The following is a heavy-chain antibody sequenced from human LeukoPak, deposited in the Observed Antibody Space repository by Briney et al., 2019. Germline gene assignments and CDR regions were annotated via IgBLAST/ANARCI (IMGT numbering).Heavy chain of an antibody. D-gene: IGHD5-12*01. Sequence: KPSETLSLTCIVAGGSISGYYWSWIRQPPGKGLEWIGYIHHTGNANYNPSLKSRVTMSVDTSKNQFSLKLISVTAADTAVYYCARARAGYDSIDYWGQGTLVTVSS. CDR2: IHHTGNA. J-gene: IGHJ4*02. V-gene: IGHV4-59*01. CDR1: GGSISGYY. CDR3: ARARAGYDSIDY.